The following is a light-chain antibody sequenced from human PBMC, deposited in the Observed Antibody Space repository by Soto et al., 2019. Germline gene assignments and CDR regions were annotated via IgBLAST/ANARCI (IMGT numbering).Light chain of an antibody. V-gene: IGLV1-51*01. J-gene: IGLJ1*01. CDR1: SSNIGNNY. Sequence: VLTQPPSVSAAPGQTVTISCSGSSSNIGNNYVSWYQQFPGAAPKLLIYDSNKRPSGVPERFSASKSVTSATLGIAGLQIGDEADYYCGAWDASLKLYVFGTGTKVTVL. CDR3: GAWDASLKLYV. CDR2: DSN.